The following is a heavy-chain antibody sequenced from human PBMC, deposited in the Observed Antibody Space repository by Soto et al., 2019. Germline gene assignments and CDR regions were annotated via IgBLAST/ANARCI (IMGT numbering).Heavy chain of an antibody. CDR2: IIPIFGTA. V-gene: IGHV1-69*01. CDR3: ARANCYDSSGPPLGAFDI. CDR1: GGTFSSYA. D-gene: IGHD3-22*01. Sequence: QVQLVQSGAEVKKPGSSVKVSCKASGGTFSSYAISWVRQAPGQGLEWMGGIIPIFGTANYAQKFQGRVTITADESTSTAYMELSSLRSEDTAVYYCARANCYDSSGPPLGAFDIWGQGTMVTISS. J-gene: IGHJ3*02.